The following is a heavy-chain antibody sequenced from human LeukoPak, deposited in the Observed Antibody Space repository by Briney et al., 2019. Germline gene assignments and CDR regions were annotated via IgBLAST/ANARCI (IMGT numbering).Heavy chain of an antibody. CDR1: GYSFTSYW. J-gene: IGHJ4*02. D-gene: IGHD3-22*01. V-gene: IGHV5-51*01. Sequence: GESLKISCKGSGYSFTSYWIGWVRQMPGKDLEWMGIIYPGDSDTRYSPSFQGQVTISADKSISTAYLQWSSLKASDTAMYYCARGGYDSSGYYGGFDYWGQGTLVTVSS. CDR2: IYPGDSDT. CDR3: ARGGYDSSGYYGGFDY.